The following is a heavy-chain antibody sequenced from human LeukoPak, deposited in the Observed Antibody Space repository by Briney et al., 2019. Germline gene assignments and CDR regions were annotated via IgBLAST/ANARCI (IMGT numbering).Heavy chain of an antibody. J-gene: IGHJ4*02. CDR1: GFTFSGSA. CDR3: TTYSGTYFKYFFDY. Sequence: GGSLRLSCAASGFTFSGSAMHWVRQASGKGLEWVGRIRTKPNNYATAYAASVKGGFTISRDDSKNMAYLQMNSLKTEDTAVYYCTTYSGTYFKYFFDYWGQGTLVTVSS. CDR2: IRTKPNNYAT. D-gene: IGHD1-26*01. V-gene: IGHV3-73*01.